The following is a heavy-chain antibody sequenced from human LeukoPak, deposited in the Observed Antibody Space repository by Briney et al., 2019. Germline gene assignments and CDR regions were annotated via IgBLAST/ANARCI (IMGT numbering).Heavy chain of an antibody. Sequence: SETLSLTCTVSGASISSYYWSWIRQSPGKGLEWIGYIYYSGRTNYNPSLKSRVTISVDTSKNQFSLKLSSVTAADTAVYYCATQTGSGLFTLPGGQGTLVTVSS. V-gene: IGHV4-59*08. D-gene: IGHD3-10*01. CDR3: ATQTGSGLFTLP. CDR2: IYYSGRT. J-gene: IGHJ1*01. CDR1: GASISSYY.